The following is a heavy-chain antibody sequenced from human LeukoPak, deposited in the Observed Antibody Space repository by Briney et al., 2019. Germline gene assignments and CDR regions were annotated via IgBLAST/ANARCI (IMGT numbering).Heavy chain of an antibody. V-gene: IGHV3-21*01. J-gene: IGHJ4*02. CDR1: GFTFSSYS. CDR2: ISSSSSYI. CDR3: ARDLRRQLWSRVDDY. D-gene: IGHD5-18*01. Sequence: PGGSLRLSCAASGFTFSSYSMNWVRQAPGKGLEWVSSISSSSSYIYHADSVKGRFTISRDNAKNSLYLQMNSLRAEDTAVYYCARDLRRQLWSRVDDYWGQGTLVTVSS.